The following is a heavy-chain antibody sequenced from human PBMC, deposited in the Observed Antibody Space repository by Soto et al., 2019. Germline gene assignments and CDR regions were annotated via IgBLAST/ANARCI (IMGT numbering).Heavy chain of an antibody. CDR1: GGSFSGYY. Sequence: SETLSLTCAVYGGSFSGYYWSWIRQPPGKGLEWIGEINHSGSTNYNPSLKSRVTISVDTSKNQFSLKLSSVTAADTAVYYCASPQNLGYCSGGSCPSDYWGQGTLVTVSS. J-gene: IGHJ4*02. D-gene: IGHD2-15*01. CDR3: ASPQNLGYCSGGSCPSDY. V-gene: IGHV4-34*01. CDR2: INHSGST.